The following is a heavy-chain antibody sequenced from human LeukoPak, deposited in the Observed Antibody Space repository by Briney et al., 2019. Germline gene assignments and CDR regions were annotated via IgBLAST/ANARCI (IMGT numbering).Heavy chain of an antibody. Sequence: SETLSLTCAVYGGSFSGYYWSWIRQPPGKGLEWIGEINHSGSTNYNPSLKSRVTISVDTSKNQFSLKLSSMTAADTAIYYCARGIAAELDYWGQGTLVTVSS. J-gene: IGHJ4*02. CDR2: INHSGST. D-gene: IGHD6-13*01. CDR1: GGSFSGYY. V-gene: IGHV4-34*01. CDR3: ARGIAAELDY.